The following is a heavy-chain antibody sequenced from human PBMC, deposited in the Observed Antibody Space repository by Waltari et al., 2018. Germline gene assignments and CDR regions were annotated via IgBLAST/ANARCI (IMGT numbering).Heavy chain of an antibody. J-gene: IGHJ4*02. D-gene: IGHD4-17*01. CDR3: ARIDLYGDAPFYFDP. CDR2: IFSNDEK. Sequence: QVTLKESGPVLVKPKETLTLTCTVSGFSLSDDRMSVSWIRQPPGKALEWLTHIFSNDEKFYSTSLKSRLTISKDTSKSQVVLTMTNMEPVDTGTYYCARIDLYGDAPFYFDPWGQGTLVTVSS. V-gene: IGHV2-26*01. CDR1: GFSLSDDRMS.